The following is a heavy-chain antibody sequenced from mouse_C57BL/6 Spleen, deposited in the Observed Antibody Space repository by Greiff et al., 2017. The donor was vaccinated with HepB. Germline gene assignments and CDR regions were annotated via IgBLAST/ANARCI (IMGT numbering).Heavy chain of an antibody. D-gene: IGHD3-2*02. CDR1: GYAFTNYL. Sequence: VKLQESGAELVRPGTSVKVSCKASGYAFTNYLIEWVKQRPGQGLEWIGVINPGSGGTNYNEKFKGKATLTADKSSSTAYMQLSSLTSEDSAVYFCARFTSSGAMDYWGQGTSVTVSS. J-gene: IGHJ4*01. CDR2: INPGSGGT. CDR3: ARFTSSGAMDY. V-gene: IGHV1-54*01.